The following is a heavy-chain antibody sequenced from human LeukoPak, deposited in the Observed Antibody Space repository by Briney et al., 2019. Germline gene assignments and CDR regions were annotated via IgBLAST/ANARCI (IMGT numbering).Heavy chain of an antibody. V-gene: IGHV3-23*01. CDR1: EFDFSSHA. CDR2: ISISGSKT. D-gene: IGHD4-17*01. J-gene: IGHJ4*02. CDR3: ANEIRPNDY. Sequence: GGSLRLSCAASEFDFSSHAMTWVHQAPGKGLEWVSAISISGSKTYYADSVKGRFTISRDNSKNTLYLQMNSLRAEDTAVYYCANEIRPNDYWGQGPQVTVSS.